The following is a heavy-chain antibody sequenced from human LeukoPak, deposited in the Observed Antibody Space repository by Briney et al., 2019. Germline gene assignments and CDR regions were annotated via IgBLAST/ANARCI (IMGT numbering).Heavy chain of an antibody. Sequence: GGSLRLSCAASGFTFSSYAMSWVRQAPGKGREWVSAISGSGGSTYYADSVKGRFTISRDNSKNTLYLQMNSLRAEDTAVYYCAKGDGELLQNLDYWGQGTLVTVSS. D-gene: IGHD3-10*01. CDR1: GFTFSSYA. V-gene: IGHV3-23*01. CDR3: AKGDGELLQNLDY. J-gene: IGHJ4*02. CDR2: ISGSGGST.